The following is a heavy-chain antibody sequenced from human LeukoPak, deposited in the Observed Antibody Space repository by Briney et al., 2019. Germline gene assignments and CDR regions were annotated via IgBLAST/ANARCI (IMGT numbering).Heavy chain of an antibody. Sequence: PSETLSLTCTVSGGSISSSSYCWGWIRQPPGKGLEWIGYIYYSGSTNYNPSLKSRVTISVDTSKNQFSLKLSSVTAADTAVYYCARGSFFDFRERRPNWFDPWGQGILVTVSS. D-gene: IGHD1-1*01. CDR1: GGSISSSSYC. CDR2: IYYSGST. V-gene: IGHV4-61*05. CDR3: ARGSFFDFRERRPNWFDP. J-gene: IGHJ5*02.